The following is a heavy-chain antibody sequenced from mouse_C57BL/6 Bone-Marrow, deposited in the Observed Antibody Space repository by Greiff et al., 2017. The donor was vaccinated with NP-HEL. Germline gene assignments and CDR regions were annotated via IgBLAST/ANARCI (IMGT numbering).Heavy chain of an antibody. D-gene: IGHD6-2*01. CDR2: IDPSDSET. CDR3: AKSYWYFDV. V-gene: IGHV1-52*01. CDR1: GYTFTSYW. Sequence: QVHVKQPGAELVRPGSSVKLSCKASGYTFTSYWMHWVKQRPIQGLEWIGNIDPSDSETNYNQKFKDKATLTVDKSSSTAYMQLSSLTSEDSAVYYCAKSYWYFDVWGTGTTVTVSS. J-gene: IGHJ1*03.